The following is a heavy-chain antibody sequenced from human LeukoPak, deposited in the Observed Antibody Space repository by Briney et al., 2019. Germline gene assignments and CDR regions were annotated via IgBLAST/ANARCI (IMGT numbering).Heavy chain of an antibody. D-gene: IGHD6-19*01. CDR2: IYTSGST. CDR3: ARDIGATTYWDSSGFGFDY. V-gene: IGHV4-61*02. CDR1: GGSISSGSYY. Sequence: PSETLSLTCTVSGGSISSGSYYWRWLRQPAGRGLEWIGRIYTSGSTNYNPSLKSRVTISVDTSKNQFSLKLSSVTAADTAVYYCARDIGATTYWDSSGFGFDYWGQGTLVTVSS. J-gene: IGHJ4*02.